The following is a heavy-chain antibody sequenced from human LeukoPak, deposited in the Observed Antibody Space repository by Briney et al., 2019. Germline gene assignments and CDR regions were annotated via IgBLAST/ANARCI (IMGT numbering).Heavy chain of an antibody. CDR1: GVSISETTYY. D-gene: IGHD2-21*02. CDR2: IFYSGST. CDR3: ARHVTSFHI. Sequence: PSETLSLTCSVSGVSISETTYYWVWIRQPPGKGLEWIGSIFYSGSTYYNPSLKSRVTISVDTSNNQFSLKLSSVTAADTAVYFCARHVTSFHIWGQGTMVTVSS. V-gene: IGHV4-39*01. J-gene: IGHJ3*02.